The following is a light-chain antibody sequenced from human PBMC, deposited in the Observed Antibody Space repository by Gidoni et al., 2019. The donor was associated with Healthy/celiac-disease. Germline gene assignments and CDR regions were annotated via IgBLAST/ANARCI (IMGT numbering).Light chain of an antibody. CDR3: QQYDNLPWT. Sequence: DIQITPSPSSLSASVGDRVTIPCQASQDISNYLNWYQQKPGKAPKLLIYDASNLETGVPSRFSGSGSGTDFTFTISSLQPEDIATYYCQQYDNLPWTFGQGTKVEIK. V-gene: IGKV1-33*01. CDR2: DAS. J-gene: IGKJ1*01. CDR1: QDISNY.